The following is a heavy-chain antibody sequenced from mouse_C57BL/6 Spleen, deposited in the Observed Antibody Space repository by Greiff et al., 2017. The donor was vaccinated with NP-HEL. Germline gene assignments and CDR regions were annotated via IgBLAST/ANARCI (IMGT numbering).Heavy chain of an antibody. J-gene: IGHJ3*01. CDR3: ASAPFDYGSSPWFAY. CDR1: GFSLTSYG. D-gene: IGHD1-1*01. Sequence: VQLQQSGPGLVQPSQSLSITCTVSGFSLTSYGVHWVRQSPGKGLEWLGVIWSGGSTDYNAAFISRLSISKDNSKSQVFFKMNSLQADDTAIYYCASAPFDYGSSPWFAYWGQGTLVTVSA. V-gene: IGHV2-2*01. CDR2: IWSGGST.